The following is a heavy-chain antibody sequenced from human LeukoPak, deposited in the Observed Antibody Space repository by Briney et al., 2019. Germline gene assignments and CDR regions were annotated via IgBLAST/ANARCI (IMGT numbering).Heavy chain of an antibody. V-gene: IGHV1-69*06. Sequence: GASVTVSCKASGGTFSSCAISWVRQAPGQGLEWMGGVIPIFGTANYAQKFQGRVTITADKSTSTAYMELSSLRSEDTAVYYCASNERISSWYYGYYYYYMDVWGKGTTVTISS. CDR1: GGTFSSCA. D-gene: IGHD6-13*01. CDR3: ASNERISSWYYGYYYYYMDV. CDR2: VIPIFGTA. J-gene: IGHJ6*03.